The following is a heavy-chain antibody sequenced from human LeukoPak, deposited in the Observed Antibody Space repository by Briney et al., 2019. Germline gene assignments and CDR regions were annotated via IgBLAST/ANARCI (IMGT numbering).Heavy chain of an antibody. CDR3: SKGPPNWGFDY. Sequence: GASVKVSCKASGYTFTSYYMHWVRQAPGQGLEWMRIINPSGGSTSYAQKFQGRVTMTRDTSTSTVYMELSSLRSEDTAVYYCSKGPPNWGFDYWGQGTLVTVSS. CDR2: INPSGGST. V-gene: IGHV1-46*01. J-gene: IGHJ4*02. CDR1: GYTFTSYY. D-gene: IGHD7-27*01.